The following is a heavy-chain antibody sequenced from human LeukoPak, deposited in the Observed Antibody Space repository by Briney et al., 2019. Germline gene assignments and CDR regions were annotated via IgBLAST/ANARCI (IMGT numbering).Heavy chain of an antibody. CDR2: ISGSGGST. CDR1: GFTFSSYW. D-gene: IGHD6-13*01. Sequence: GGSLRLSCAASGFTFSSYWMSWVRQAPGKGLEWVSAISGSGGSTYYADSVKGRFTISRDNSKNTLYLQINSLRAEDTAVYYCAKTTLAAASGYFDYWGQGTLVTVSS. V-gene: IGHV3-23*01. CDR3: AKTTLAAASGYFDY. J-gene: IGHJ4*02.